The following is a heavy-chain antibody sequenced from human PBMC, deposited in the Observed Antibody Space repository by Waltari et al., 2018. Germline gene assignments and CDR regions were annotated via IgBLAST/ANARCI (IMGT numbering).Heavy chain of an antibody. CDR3: ARMYYYDSSGLITDY. V-gene: IGHV2-26*01. CDR2: IFSNDEK. CDR1: GFSLSNARMG. J-gene: IGHJ4*02. D-gene: IGHD3-22*01. Sequence: QVTLKESGPVLVKPTETLTLTCTVSGFSLSNARMGVSWIRQPPGKALEWLAHIFSNDEKSYSTSLKIRLTISKDTSKSQVVLTMTNMDPVDTATYYCARMYYYDSSGLITDYWGQGTLVTVSS.